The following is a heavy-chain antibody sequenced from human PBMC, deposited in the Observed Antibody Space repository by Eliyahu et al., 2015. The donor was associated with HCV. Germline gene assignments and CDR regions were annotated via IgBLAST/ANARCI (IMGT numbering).Heavy chain of an antibody. CDR3: ARDLGRYGRGFDY. D-gene: IGHD3-16*01. J-gene: IGHJ4*02. CDR1: GGSISSGGYY. V-gene: IGHV4-31*03. CDR2: IYYSGST. Sequence: QVQLQESGPGLVKPSQTLSLTCTVSGGSISSGGYYWSWIRQHPGEGLGWVWYIYYSGSTYYNPSLKSRVTISVDTSKNQFSLKLSSVTAADTAVYYCARDLGRYGRGFDYWGQGTLVTVSS.